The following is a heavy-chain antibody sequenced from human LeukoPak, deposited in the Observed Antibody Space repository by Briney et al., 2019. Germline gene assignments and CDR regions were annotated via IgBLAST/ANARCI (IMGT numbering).Heavy chain of an antibody. J-gene: IGHJ6*03. V-gene: IGHV3-30*02. Sequence: GGSLRLSCAASGFTFSSYGMHWVRQAPGKGLEWVAFIRYDGNNKFYADSVKGRFTISRDNSKNTLYLQMNSLRAEDTAVYYCSRAGGGYSYGYYMDVWGKGTTVSIS. CDR1: GFTFSSYG. CDR3: SRAGGGYSYGYYMDV. D-gene: IGHD5-18*01. CDR2: IRYDGNNK.